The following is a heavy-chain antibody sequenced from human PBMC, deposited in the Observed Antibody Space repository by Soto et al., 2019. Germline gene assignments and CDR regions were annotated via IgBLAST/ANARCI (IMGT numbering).Heavy chain of an antibody. J-gene: IGHJ6*02. CDR2: INAGNGNT. V-gene: IGHV1-3*05. CDR1: GYTFTSYA. Sequence: QVQLVQSGAEEKKPGASVKVSCKASGYTFTSYAMHWVRQAPGQRLEWMGWINAGNGNTKYSQKFQGRVTITRDTSARTAYMELSSLRSEDTAVYYCARECRGTSCYLVYYGMDVWGQGTTVTVSS. CDR3: ARECRGTSCYLVYYGMDV. D-gene: IGHD2-2*01.